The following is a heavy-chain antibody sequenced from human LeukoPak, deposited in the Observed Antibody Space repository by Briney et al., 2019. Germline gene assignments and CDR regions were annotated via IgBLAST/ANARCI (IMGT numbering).Heavy chain of an antibody. Sequence: ASVKVSCKASGYTFTSYDINWVRQATGQGLEWMGWISAYNGNTNYAQKLQGRVTMTTDTSTSTAYMELRSLRSDDTAVYYCARDEGAKFFDYWGQGALVTVSS. CDR2: ISAYNGNT. V-gene: IGHV1-18*01. CDR1: GYTFTSYD. D-gene: IGHD1-26*01. CDR3: ARDEGAKFFDY. J-gene: IGHJ4*02.